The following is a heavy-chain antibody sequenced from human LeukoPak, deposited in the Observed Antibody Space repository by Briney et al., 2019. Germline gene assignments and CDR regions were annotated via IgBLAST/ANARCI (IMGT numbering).Heavy chain of an antibody. V-gene: IGHV3-7*01. CDR2: IKQDGSEK. J-gene: IGHJ4*02. D-gene: IGHD2/OR15-2a*01. CDR3: ARAEATMYYSFDY. Sequence: GGSLRLSCAASGFTLSSYWMSWVRQAPGKGLEWVANIKQDGSEKYYVDSVKGRFTISRDNSKNTLYLQMNSLRAEDTAVYYCARAEATMYYSFDYWGQGTLVTVSS. CDR1: GFTLSSYW.